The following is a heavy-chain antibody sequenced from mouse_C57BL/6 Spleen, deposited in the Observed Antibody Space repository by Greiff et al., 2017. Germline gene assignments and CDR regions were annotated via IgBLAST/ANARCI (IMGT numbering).Heavy chain of an antibody. V-gene: IGHV1-80*01. D-gene: IGHD2-1*01. CDR2: IYPGDGDT. CDR1: GYAFSRYW. J-gene: IGHJ3*01. CDR3: ARSYGKGTWFAY. Sequence: QVQLQQSGAELVKPGASVKISCKASGYAFSRYWMNWVKQRPGKGLEWIGQIYPGDGDTNYNGKFKGKATLTADKSSSTAYMQLSSLTSEDSAVYFCARSYGKGTWFAYWGQGTLVTVSA.